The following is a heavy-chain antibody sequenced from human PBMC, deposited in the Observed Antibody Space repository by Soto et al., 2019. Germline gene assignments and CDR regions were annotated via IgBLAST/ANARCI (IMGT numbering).Heavy chain of an antibody. D-gene: IGHD2-2*01. V-gene: IGHV3-30*18. CDR2: ISSDGNNK. CDR3: AKDCGRQCRRSTRPLRAS. CDR1: GFTFCVYV. J-gene: IGHJ5*01. Sequence: RGSPGLSCASSGFTFCVYVVRCFRHAPGKGLEWVAKISSDGNNKYNAESVQGRFTISRDNSKNMLFLQMNSLRTEDTALYYCAKDCGRQCRRSTRPLRASWRQAT.